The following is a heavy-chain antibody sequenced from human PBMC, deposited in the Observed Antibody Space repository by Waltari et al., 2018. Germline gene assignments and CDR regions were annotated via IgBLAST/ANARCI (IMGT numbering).Heavy chain of an antibody. CDR3: ARDPGPIVGAPDY. Sequence: QVQVVQSGTEVKKPGASVKVSCQASGYSFPDYHLHWVRQTPGQGLEWLGWINPKNGDTGYAQNFLGRVTMTRDTSINTVYMDLSGLRSDDTAVFYCARDPGPIVGAPDYWGQGTLVTVSS. CDR2: INPKNGDT. D-gene: IGHD1-26*01. CDR1: GYSFPDYH. V-gene: IGHV1-2*02. J-gene: IGHJ4*02.